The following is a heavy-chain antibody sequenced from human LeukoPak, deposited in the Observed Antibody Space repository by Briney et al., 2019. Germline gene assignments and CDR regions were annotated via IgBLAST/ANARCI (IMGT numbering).Heavy chain of an antibody. J-gene: IGHJ6*02. CDR2: FDPEDGET. Sequence: ASVKVSCKVSGYTLTELSMHWVRQAPGKGLEWMGGFDPEDGETIYAQKFQGRVTMTEDTSTDTAYMELSSLRSDDTAVYYCARDLLVELEDYYYGMDVWGQGTTVTVSS. V-gene: IGHV1-24*01. CDR3: ARDLLVELEDYYYGMDV. CDR1: GYTLTELS. D-gene: IGHD1-1*01.